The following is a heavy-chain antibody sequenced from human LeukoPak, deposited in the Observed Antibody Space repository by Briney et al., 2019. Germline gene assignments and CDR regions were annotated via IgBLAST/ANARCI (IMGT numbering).Heavy chain of an antibody. CDR3: AADPVVVTAPCFDY. V-gene: IGHV1-46*01. CDR1: GYTYTSYY. J-gene: IGHJ4*02. CDR2: INPSGGST. D-gene: IGHD2-21*02. Sequence: ASVKVSCKASGYTYTSYYMHWVRQAPGQGLEWMGIINPSGGSTSYAQKFQGRVTMTEDTPTDTAHMELSSLRSEDTAVYYCAADPVVVTAPCFDYWGQGTLVTVSS.